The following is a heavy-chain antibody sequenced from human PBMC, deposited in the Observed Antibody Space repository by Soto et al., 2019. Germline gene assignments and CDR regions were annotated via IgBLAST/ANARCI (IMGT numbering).Heavy chain of an antibody. CDR2: ISGTGGST. V-gene: IGHV3-23*01. Sequence: GRPLRLSCAASGFTISSYAMSRVRQAPGKGLEWVSAISGTGGSTYYADSVKGRFTISRDNTKKMLFLQMNSLRAEDTAVYYCAKEGVISQSDAFDVWGQGTMVSVSS. J-gene: IGHJ3*01. CDR1: GFTISSYA. CDR3: AKEGVISQSDAFDV. D-gene: IGHD6-13*01.